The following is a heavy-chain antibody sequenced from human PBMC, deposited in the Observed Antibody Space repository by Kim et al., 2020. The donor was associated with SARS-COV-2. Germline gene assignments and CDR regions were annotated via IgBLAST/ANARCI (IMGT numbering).Heavy chain of an antibody. V-gene: IGHV5-51*01. CDR3: ARQGFLGELSLSSVYVDY. Sequence: GESLKISCKGSGYSFTSYWIGWVRQMPGKGLEWMGIIYPGDSDTRYSPSFQGQVTISADKSISTAYLQWSSLKASDTAMYYCARQGFLGELSLSSVYVDYWGQGTLVTVSS. CDR2: IYPGDSDT. D-gene: IGHD3-16*02. J-gene: IGHJ4*02. CDR1: GYSFTSYW.